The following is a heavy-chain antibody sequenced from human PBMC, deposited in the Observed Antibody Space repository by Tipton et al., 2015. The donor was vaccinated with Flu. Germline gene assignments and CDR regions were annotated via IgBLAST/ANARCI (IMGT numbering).Heavy chain of an antibody. J-gene: IGHJ4*02. V-gene: IGHV1-18*01. D-gene: IGHD2-2*01. Sequence: QSGPEVKEPGSSVSVSCKASGGTFGDNAVSWVRQAPGQGLEWMGWIYGYNDNTKYAQKFQGRVTMTTDTSTNTAYMELRSLRSDDTAVYYCARPGGPAAINPFSYFDFWGQGALVTVSS. CDR2: IYGYNDNT. CDR3: ARPGGPAAINPFSYFDF. CDR1: GGTFGDNA.